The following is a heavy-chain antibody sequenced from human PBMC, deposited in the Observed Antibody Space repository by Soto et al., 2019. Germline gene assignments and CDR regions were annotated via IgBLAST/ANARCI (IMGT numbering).Heavy chain of an antibody. J-gene: IGHJ5*02. CDR1: GYTFTGHY. V-gene: IGHV1-2*02. CDR2: INPNNGDT. CDR3: ARVPIVAAVLNWFDP. Sequence: QVQLVQSGAEVKKPGASVKVSCKASGYTFTGHYMHWVRQAPGQGLEWMGWINPNNGDTDYAQKFQDRVTVTRDTSISTAYMELSRLRSDDTAVYYCARVPIVAAVLNWFDPWGQGTLFTVSS. D-gene: IGHD6-13*01.